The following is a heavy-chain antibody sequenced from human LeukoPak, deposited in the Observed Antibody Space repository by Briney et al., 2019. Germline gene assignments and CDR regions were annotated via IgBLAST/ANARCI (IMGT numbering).Heavy chain of an antibody. J-gene: IGHJ4*02. CDR3: ARRDIVVVVSASDY. V-gene: IGHV3-23*01. D-gene: IGHD2-15*01. CDR2: ITASGDRT. Sequence: GESLRLSCAASGFIFSDYVMIWVRQAPGKGLEWVSGITASGDRTYYADSVKGRFTMSRDNSKNTVYLQMTSLRVDDTAVYYCARRDIVVVVSASDYWGQGTLVTVSS. CDR1: GFIFSDYV.